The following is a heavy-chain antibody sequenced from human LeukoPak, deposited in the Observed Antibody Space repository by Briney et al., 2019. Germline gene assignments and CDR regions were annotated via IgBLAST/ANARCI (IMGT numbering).Heavy chain of an antibody. J-gene: IGHJ4*02. CDR2: INHSGST. Sequence: SETLSLTCAVYGGSFSGYYWSWIRQPPGKGLEWIGEINHSGSTNYNPSLKSRVTISVDTSKNQFSLKLSSVTAADTAVYYCARGEYQLLYSYWGLGTLVTVSS. V-gene: IGHV4-34*01. D-gene: IGHD2-2*02. CDR1: GGSFSGYY. CDR3: ARGEYQLLYSY.